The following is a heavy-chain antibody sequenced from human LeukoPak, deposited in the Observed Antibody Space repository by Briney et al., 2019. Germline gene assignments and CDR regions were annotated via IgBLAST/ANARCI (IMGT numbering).Heavy chain of an antibody. CDR1: GFTFSSYA. Sequence: PGGSLRLSCAASGFTFSSYAMHWVRQAPGKGLEWVAVISYDGSNKYYADSVKGRSTISRDSSKNTLYLQMNSLRAEDTAVYYCARAHITMIVVVSSFFDYWGQGTLVTVSS. D-gene: IGHD3-22*01. V-gene: IGHV3-30-3*01. J-gene: IGHJ4*02. CDR3: ARAHITMIVVVSSFFDY. CDR2: ISYDGSNK.